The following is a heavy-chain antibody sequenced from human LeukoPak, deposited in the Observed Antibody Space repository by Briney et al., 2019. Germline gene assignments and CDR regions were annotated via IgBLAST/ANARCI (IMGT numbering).Heavy chain of an antibody. J-gene: IGHJ5*02. CDR2: INHSGST. Sequence: SETLSLTCAVYGGSFSGYYWSWIRQPPGKGLEWIGEINHSGSTNYNPSLKSRVTISVDTSKNQFSLKLSSVTAADTAVYYCARGPPLRYFDWLLFPRRPAQNWFDPWGQGTLVTVSS. V-gene: IGHV4-34*01. CDR1: GGSFSGYY. CDR3: ARGPPLRYFDWLLFPRRPAQNWFDP. D-gene: IGHD3-9*01.